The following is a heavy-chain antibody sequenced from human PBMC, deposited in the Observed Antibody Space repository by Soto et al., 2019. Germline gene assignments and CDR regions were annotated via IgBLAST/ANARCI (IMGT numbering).Heavy chain of an antibody. J-gene: IGHJ4*02. CDR1: GFTFSSYA. Sequence: GSLRLSCAASGFTFSSYAMSWVRQAPGKGLEWVSAISGSGGSTYYADSVKGRFTISRDNSKNTLYLQMNSLRAEDTAVYYCAKDRDDYVWGSYRPRAFDYWGQGTLVTVSS. CDR3: AKDRDDYVWGSYRPRAFDY. D-gene: IGHD3-16*02. V-gene: IGHV3-23*01. CDR2: ISGSGGST.